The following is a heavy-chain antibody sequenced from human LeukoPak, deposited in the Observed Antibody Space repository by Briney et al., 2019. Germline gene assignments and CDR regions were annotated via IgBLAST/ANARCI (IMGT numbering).Heavy chain of an antibody. CDR3: ARRVGIAAAGIDY. Sequence: PSETLSLTCAVSGYSISSGYYWGWIRQPPGKGLEWIGSIYHSGSTYYNPSLKSRVTIPVDTSKNQFSLKLSSATAADTAVYYCARRVGIAAAGIDYWGQGTLVTVSS. V-gene: IGHV4-38-2*01. CDR2: IYHSGST. D-gene: IGHD6-13*01. J-gene: IGHJ4*02. CDR1: GYSISSGYY.